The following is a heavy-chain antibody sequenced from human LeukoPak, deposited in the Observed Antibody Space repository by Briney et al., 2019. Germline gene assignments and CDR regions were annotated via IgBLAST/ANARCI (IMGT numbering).Heavy chain of an antibody. CDR1: GFTFSSYA. J-gene: IGHJ6*02. CDR3: AKDMGRTPWVVAASYYYYGMDV. CDR2: ISGSGGST. V-gene: IGHV3-23*01. Sequence: GRSLRLSCAASGFTFSSYAMSWVRQAPGKGLEWVSAISGSGGSTYYADSVKGRFTISRDNSKNTLYLQMNSLRAEDTAVYCCAKDMGRTPWVVAASYYYYGMDVWGQGTTVTVSS. D-gene: IGHD2-15*01.